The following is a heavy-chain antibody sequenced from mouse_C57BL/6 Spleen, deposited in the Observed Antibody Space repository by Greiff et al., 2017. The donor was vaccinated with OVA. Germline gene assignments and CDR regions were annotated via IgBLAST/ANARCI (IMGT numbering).Heavy chain of an antibody. J-gene: IGHJ1*03. CDR3: AREDYGSSYGYFDV. D-gene: IGHD1-1*01. CDR2: IYPGDGDT. V-gene: IGHV1-80*01. Sequence: LVESGAELVKPGASVKISCKASGYAFSSYWMNWVKQRPGKGLEWIGQIYPGDGDTNYNGKFKGKATLTADKSSSTAYMQLSSLTSEDSAVYFCAREDYGSSYGYFDVWGTGTTVTVSS. CDR1: GYAFSSYW.